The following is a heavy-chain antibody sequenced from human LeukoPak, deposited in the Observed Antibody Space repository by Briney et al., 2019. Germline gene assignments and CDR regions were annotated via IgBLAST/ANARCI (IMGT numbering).Heavy chain of an antibody. CDR3: AKDSYGSTIGFDY. J-gene: IGHJ4*02. Sequence: GGSVRLSCAASGFTLSNYNMAWVRQAPGKGLEWVSAIGGSDGGTYYADSVKGRFTISRDNSKNTLYLQMNSLRAEDTAVYYCAKDSYGSTIGFDYWGQGTLVTVSS. CDR2: IGGSDGGT. D-gene: IGHD3-10*01. V-gene: IGHV3-23*01. CDR1: GFTLSNYN.